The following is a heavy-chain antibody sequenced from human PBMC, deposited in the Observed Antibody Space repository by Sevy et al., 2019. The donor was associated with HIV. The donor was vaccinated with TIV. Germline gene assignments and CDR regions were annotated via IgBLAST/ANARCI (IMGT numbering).Heavy chain of an antibody. D-gene: IGHD7-27*01. CDR1: GFTFNNYW. CDR3: AISWDYWGQMGY. V-gene: IGHV3-7*03. J-gene: IGHJ4*02. CDR2: IKQDGSDK. Sequence: GGSLRLSCAASGFTFNNYWMTWVRQAPGKGLEWVANIKQDGSDKYYVESVKGRFNISRDNTKNSLYLQLNSLRAEDTAVYYCAISWDYWGQMGYWGQGTLVTVSS.